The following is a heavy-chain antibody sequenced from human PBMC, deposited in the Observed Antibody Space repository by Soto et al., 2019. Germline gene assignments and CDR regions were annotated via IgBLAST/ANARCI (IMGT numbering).Heavy chain of an antibody. Sequence: GGSLRLSCAASGFTFSSYAMSWVRQAPGKGLEWVSAISGSGGSTYYADSVKGRFTISRDNSKNTLYLQMNSLRAEDTAVYYCARNLQYYDILTGYTDWGYYYYGMDVWGQGTTVTVSS. J-gene: IGHJ6*02. V-gene: IGHV3-23*01. D-gene: IGHD3-9*01. CDR2: ISGSGGST. CDR1: GFTFSSYA. CDR3: ARNLQYYDILTGYTDWGYYYYGMDV.